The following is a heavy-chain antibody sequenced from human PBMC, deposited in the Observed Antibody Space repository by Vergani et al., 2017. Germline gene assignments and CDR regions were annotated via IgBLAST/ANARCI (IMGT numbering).Heavy chain of an antibody. CDR1: GYTFTSYG. CDR3: AREYSDSSGYYYGDY. Sequence: QVQLVQSGAEVKKPGASVKVSCKASGYTFTSYGISWVRQAPGQGPEWMGWISAYNGNTNYAQKLQGRVTMIADTSTSTAYMELRSLRSDDTAVYYCAREYSDSSGYYYGDYWGQGTLVTVSS. D-gene: IGHD3-22*01. J-gene: IGHJ4*02. CDR2: ISAYNGNT. V-gene: IGHV1-18*04.